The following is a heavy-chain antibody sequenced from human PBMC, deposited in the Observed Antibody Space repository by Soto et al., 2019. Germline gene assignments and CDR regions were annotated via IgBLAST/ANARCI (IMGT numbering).Heavy chain of an antibody. D-gene: IGHD6-13*01. Sequence: PGGSLRLSCAASGFTFSSYAMSWVRQAPGKGLEWVSAISGSGGSTYYADSVKGRFTISRDNSKNTRYLQMNSLRAEDTAVYYCAKDRANSSSWYITIFDYWGQGTLVTVSS. CDR2: ISGSGGST. CDR3: AKDRANSSSWYITIFDY. CDR1: GFTFSSYA. J-gene: IGHJ4*02. V-gene: IGHV3-23*01.